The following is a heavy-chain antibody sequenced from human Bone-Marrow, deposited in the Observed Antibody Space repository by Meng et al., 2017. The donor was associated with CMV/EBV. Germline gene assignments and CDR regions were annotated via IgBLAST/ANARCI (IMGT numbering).Heavy chain of an antibody. CDR2: IYSGGST. Sequence: GASLKISCAASGITVSSNYMSWVRQAPGKGLEWVSVIYSGGSTYYADSVKGRFTISRDNSKNTLYLQMNSLRAEDTAVYYCARDAIGGSHGYYGLDVWGQGTTVTVSS. CDR3: ARDAIGGSHGYYGLDV. CDR1: GITVSSNY. V-gene: IGHV3-66*02. D-gene: IGHD1-26*01. J-gene: IGHJ6*02.